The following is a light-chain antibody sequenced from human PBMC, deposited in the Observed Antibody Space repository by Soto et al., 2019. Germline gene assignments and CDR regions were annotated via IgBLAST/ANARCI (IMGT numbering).Light chain of an antibody. CDR1: SSNIGNNY. Sequence: QSVLTQPPSVSAAPGQKVTISGSGSSSNIGNNYVSWYQQLPGTAPKLLIYDNNKRPSGIPDRFSGSKSGTSATLGITGLQTGEEADYYCGTWDSSLSAVVFGGGTKLTVL. J-gene: IGLJ2*01. CDR2: DNN. V-gene: IGLV1-51*01. CDR3: GTWDSSLSAVV.